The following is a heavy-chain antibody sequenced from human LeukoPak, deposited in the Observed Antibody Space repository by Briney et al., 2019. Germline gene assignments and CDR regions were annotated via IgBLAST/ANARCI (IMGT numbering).Heavy chain of an antibody. CDR3: AREGKGSSGWALDY. V-gene: IGHV1-69*05. CDR2: IIPIFGTA. D-gene: IGHD6-19*01. Sequence: GASVKVSCKASGGTFSSYAISWVRQAPGQELESMGRIIPIFGTANCAQKFQGRVTITTDESTSTAYMELSSLRSEDTAVYYCAREGKGSSGWALDYWGRGTLVTVSS. CDR1: GGTFSSYA. J-gene: IGHJ4*02.